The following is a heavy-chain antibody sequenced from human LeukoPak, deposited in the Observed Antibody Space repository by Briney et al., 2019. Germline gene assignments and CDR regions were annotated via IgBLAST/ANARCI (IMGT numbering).Heavy chain of an antibody. CDR2: IYYSGST. V-gene: IGHV4-61*01. D-gene: IGHD5-18*01. CDR3: ARDAAMV. CDR1: GVSIGSNNNY. Sequence: PSETLSLTCTVSGVSIGSNNNYWAWIRQPPGKGLEWIGYIYYSGSTNYNPSLKSRVTISVDTSKNQFSLKLSSVTAADTAVYYCARDAAMVWGQGTLVTVSS. J-gene: IGHJ4*02.